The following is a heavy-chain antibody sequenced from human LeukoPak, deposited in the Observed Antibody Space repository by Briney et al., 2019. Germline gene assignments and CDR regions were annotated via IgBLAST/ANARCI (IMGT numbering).Heavy chain of an antibody. Sequence: GGSLRLSCAASGFTFSSYAMSWVRQAPGKGLEWVSAISGSGGSTYYADSVKGRFTISRDNSKNTLYLQMNSLRAEDTAVYYCARSMVYATYFDYWGQGTLVTVSS. CDR2: ISGSGGST. CDR1: GFTFSSYA. D-gene: IGHD2-8*01. CDR3: ARSMVYATYFDY. V-gene: IGHV3-23*01. J-gene: IGHJ4*02.